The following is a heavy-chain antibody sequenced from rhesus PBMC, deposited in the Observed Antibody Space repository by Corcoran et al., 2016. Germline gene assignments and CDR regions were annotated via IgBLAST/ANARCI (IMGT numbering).Heavy chain of an antibody. J-gene: IGHJ4*01. Sequence: EVQLVESGGGVVQPGGSLRLSCAASGFTFDDYAVGWVRQAPGKGLEWVSDISWNSGSTGYEDSVKGRFTISRDNAKNSLYLQMNRLRAEDTALYYCARGADSSGSYYFDYWGQGVLVTISS. CDR1: GFTFDDYA. D-gene: IGHD6-31*01. V-gene: IGHV3-78*01. CDR2: ISWNSGST. CDR3: ARGADSSGSYYFDY.